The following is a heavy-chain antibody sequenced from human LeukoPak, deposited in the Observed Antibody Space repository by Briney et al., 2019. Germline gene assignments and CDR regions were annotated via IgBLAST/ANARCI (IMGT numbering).Heavy chain of an antibody. J-gene: IGHJ2*01. V-gene: IGHV4-34*01. CDR3: ARRPFYDVLTGHLLPGWYFDL. D-gene: IGHD3-9*01. Sequence: SETLSLTCAVHGGSFSGYYWSWIRQPPGKGLEWIGEINLGGSRDYNPSLKRRVTISVDTSKNQFSLKLSSVTAADTAVYYCARRPFYDVLTGHLLPGWYFDLWGRGTLLTVSS. CDR1: GGSFSGYY. CDR2: INLGGSR.